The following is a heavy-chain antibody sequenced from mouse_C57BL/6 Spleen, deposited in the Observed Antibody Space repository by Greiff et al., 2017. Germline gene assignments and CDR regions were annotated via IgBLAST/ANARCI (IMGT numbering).Heavy chain of an antibody. D-gene: IGHD2-3*01. V-gene: IGHV1-76*01. CDR1: GYTFTDYY. CDR3: ARPIYDGYFLFDY. J-gene: IGHJ2*01. CDR2: IYPGSGNT. Sequence: QVQLKQSGAELVRPGASVKLSCKASGYTFTDYYINWVKQRPGQGLEWIARIYPGSGNTYYNEKFKGKATLTAEKSSSTAYMQLSSLTSEDSAVYFCARPIYDGYFLFDYWGQGTTLTVSS.